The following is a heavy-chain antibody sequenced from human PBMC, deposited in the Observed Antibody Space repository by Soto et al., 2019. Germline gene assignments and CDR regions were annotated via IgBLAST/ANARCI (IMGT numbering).Heavy chain of an antibody. CDR3: ARGAIGDAAMVTNYFDY. V-gene: IGHV3-30-3*01. Sequence: QVQLVESGGGLVQPGRSLRLSCAASGFTFSNYAIHWVRQAPGKGLEWVAVLSYDGNNIHYADSVKGRFTVSRDNSKNTLFLQMNSLRAEDTALYYCARGAIGDAAMVTNYFDYWGQGTLVTVSS. D-gene: IGHD5-18*01. CDR2: LSYDGNNI. CDR1: GFTFSNYA. J-gene: IGHJ4*02.